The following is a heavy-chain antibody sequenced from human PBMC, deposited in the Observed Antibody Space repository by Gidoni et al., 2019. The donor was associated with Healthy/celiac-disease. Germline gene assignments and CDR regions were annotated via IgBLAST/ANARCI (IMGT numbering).Heavy chain of an antibody. Sequence: QVQLVQSGAEVKKHGSSVKVSCKASGGTFSSYAISWVRQAPGQGLEWMGGIIPIFGTANYAQKFQGRVTITADESTSTAYMELSSLRSEDTAVYYCARGYCSGGSCYRDYSYMDVWGKGTTVTVSS. CDR3: ARGYCSGGSCYRDYSYMDV. D-gene: IGHD2-15*01. J-gene: IGHJ6*03. V-gene: IGHV1-69*01. CDR1: GGTFSSYA. CDR2: IIPIFGTA.